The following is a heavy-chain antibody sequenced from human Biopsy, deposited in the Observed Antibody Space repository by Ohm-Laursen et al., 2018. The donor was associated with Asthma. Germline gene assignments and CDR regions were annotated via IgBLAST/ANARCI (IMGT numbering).Heavy chain of an antibody. CDR3: ARTYYDFLTGQVNDAFAM. Sequence: AASVKVSCKASGYTFISYAIHWVRQAPGQRLEWMGWINAGNGNTKYSQKSQGRVTITRDTSASTAYMELSSLRSEDTAVYYCARTYYDFLTGQVNDAFAMWGQGTMVTVSS. CDR1: GYTFISYA. D-gene: IGHD3-9*01. CDR2: INAGNGNT. J-gene: IGHJ3*02. V-gene: IGHV1-3*01.